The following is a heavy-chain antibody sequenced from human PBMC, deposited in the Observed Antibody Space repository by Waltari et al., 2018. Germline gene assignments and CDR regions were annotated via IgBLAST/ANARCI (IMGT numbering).Heavy chain of an antibody. Sequence: EVQLLESGGGLVQPGGSLRLSCAASGFTFSSYAMSWVRQAPGKGLEWVSAISGSGGSTYYADSVKGRFTISRDNSKNTLYLQMNSLRAEDTAVYYCAKDSGYCSGGSCYFRLDNWFDPWGQGTLVTVSS. V-gene: IGHV3-23*01. CDR2: ISGSGGST. D-gene: IGHD2-15*01. J-gene: IGHJ5*02. CDR3: AKDSGYCSGGSCYFRLDNWFDP. CDR1: GFTFSSYA.